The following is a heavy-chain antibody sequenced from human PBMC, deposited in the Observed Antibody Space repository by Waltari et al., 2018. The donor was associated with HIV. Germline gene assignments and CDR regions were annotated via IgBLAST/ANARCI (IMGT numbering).Heavy chain of an antibody. J-gene: IGHJ3*02. CDR3: AREEKSDAFDI. CDR2: IYYNGHP. CDR1: GDSVSNIKW. Sequence: QVRLQESGPGQVKPSGTLSLTCAVSGDSVSNIKWWSWVRQPPGTGLEWIGKIYYNGHPYYNPSLKSRVTVSLDKSNNQFSLTLSSVTAADTALYYCAREEKSDAFDIWGQGTMVTVSP. V-gene: IGHV4-4*02.